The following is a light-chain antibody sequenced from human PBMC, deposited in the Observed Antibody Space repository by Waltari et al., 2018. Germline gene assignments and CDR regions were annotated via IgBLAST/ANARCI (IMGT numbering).Light chain of an antibody. V-gene: IGLV2-14*03. CDR2: HVS. J-gene: IGLJ1*01. CDR1: SSDVGAYTY. CDR3: SSYTSSHTYV. Sequence: QSALTQPASVSGSPGQSITISCTGTSSDVGAYTYVSWYQQYPGTAPKVMIFHVSNRPSGVSGRFSGPKAANTASLTISGLQAEDEADYYCSSYTSSHTYVFGTGTKVTVL.